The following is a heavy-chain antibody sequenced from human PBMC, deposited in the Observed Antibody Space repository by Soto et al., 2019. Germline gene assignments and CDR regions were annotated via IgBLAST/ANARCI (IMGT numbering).Heavy chain of an antibody. J-gene: IGHJ3*01. CDR1: GGSVSSGSYY. Sequence: SETLSLTCTVSGGSVSSGSYYWSWIRQPPGKGLEWIGYIYYSGSTNYNPSLKSRVTISVDTSKNQFSLKLSSVTAADTAVYYCARDRRRYNSGFAFDVWGQGTLVTVSS. V-gene: IGHV4-61*01. D-gene: IGHD6-25*01. CDR2: IYYSGST. CDR3: ARDRRRYNSGFAFDV.